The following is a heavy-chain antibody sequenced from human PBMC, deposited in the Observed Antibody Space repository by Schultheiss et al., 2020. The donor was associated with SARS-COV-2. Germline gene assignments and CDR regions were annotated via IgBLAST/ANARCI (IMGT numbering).Heavy chain of an antibody. D-gene: IGHD6-19*01. CDR2: IYYSGST. CDR3: ARRVEQWLAANYYYGMDV. J-gene: IGHJ6*02. V-gene: IGHV4-61*08. Sequence: SQTLSLTCSVSGGSISSGGYYWSWIRQPPGKGLEWIGYIYYSGSTNYNPSLKSRVTISIDTSKKQFSLKLSSVTAADTAVYYCARRVEQWLAANYYYGMDVWGQGTTVTVSS. CDR1: GGSISSGGYY.